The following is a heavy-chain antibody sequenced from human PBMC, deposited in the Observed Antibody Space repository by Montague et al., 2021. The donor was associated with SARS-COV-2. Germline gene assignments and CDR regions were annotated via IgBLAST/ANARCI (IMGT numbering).Heavy chain of an antibody. CDR2: INHSGNT. J-gene: IGHJ4*02. CDR3: ARGGSSSSGVY. V-gene: IGHV4-34*01. CDR1: GGSFSGYL. D-gene: IGHD6-6*01. Sequence: SETLSLTCAVHGGSFSGYLWSWIRQPPGKGLEWIGQINHSGNTSXNPSLMSRVTISVDMSKSQFSLKLSSVTAADTAVYYCARGGSSSSGVYWGQGTLVTVSS.